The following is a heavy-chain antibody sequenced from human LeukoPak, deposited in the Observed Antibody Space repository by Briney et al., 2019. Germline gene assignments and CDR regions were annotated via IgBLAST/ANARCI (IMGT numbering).Heavy chain of an antibody. J-gene: IGHJ4*02. V-gene: IGHV3-48*01. D-gene: IGHD3-10*01. CDR1: GFTFSSYD. CDR3: ARVSSGSYYNEDY. CDR2: ISSSSSTI. Sequence: PGGSLRLSCAASGFTFSSYDMNWVRQAPGKGLEWVSYISSSSSTIYYADSVKGRFTISRDNAKNSLYLQMTSLRAEDTAVYYCARVSSGSYYNEDYWGQGTLVTVSS.